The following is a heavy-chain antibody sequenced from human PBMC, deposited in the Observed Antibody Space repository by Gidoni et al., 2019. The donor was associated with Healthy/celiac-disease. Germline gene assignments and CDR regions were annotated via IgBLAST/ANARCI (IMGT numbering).Heavy chain of an antibody. CDR2: ISGSGGST. Sequence: EVQLLESGGGLVQPGGSLRRSCAASGFTFSSYAMRWVRQAPGKGLEWVSAISGSGGSTYYADSVKGRFTISRDNSKNTLYLQMNSLRAEDTAVYYCAKDRASDYDFWSGSRSGAFDIWGQGTMVTVSS. D-gene: IGHD3-3*01. CDR3: AKDRASDYDFWSGSRSGAFDI. J-gene: IGHJ3*02. V-gene: IGHV3-23*01. CDR1: GFTFSSYA.